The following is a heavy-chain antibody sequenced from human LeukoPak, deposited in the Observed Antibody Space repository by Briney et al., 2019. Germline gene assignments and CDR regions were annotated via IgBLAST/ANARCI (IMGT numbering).Heavy chain of an antibody. CDR3: ARDGAAGVIAVAGTGFDY. Sequence: SETLSLTCTVSGGSISSYYWNWIQQPPGKGLEWIGYIYYSGSTNYNPSLKSRVTISVDTSKNQFSLKLSSVTAADTAVYYCARDGAAGVIAVAGTGFDYWGQGTLVTVSS. CDR2: IYYSGST. CDR1: GGSISSYY. V-gene: IGHV4-59*01. J-gene: IGHJ4*02. D-gene: IGHD6-19*01.